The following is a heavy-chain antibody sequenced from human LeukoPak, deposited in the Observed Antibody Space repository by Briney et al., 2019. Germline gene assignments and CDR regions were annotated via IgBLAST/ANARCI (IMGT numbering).Heavy chain of an antibody. V-gene: IGHV4-34*01. D-gene: IGHD2-2*01. CDR1: GGSFSGYY. J-gene: IGHJ4*02. Sequence: SETLSLTCAVYGGSFSGYYWSWIRQPPGKGLEWIGEINHCGSTNYNPSLKSRVTISVDTSKNQFSLKLSSVTAADTAVYYCASLDCSSTSCYHFDYWGQGTLVAVSS. CDR3: ASLDCSSTSCYHFDY. CDR2: INHCGST.